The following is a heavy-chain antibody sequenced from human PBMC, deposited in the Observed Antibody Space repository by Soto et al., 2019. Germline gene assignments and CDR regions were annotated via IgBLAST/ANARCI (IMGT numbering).Heavy chain of an antibody. Sequence: EVQVLESGGGFVQPGGSLRLSCAASGFTFSSYAITWVRQAPGKGLEWVSAISSSGGATYYADSVKGRFTLSRDNSKNTLYLQMNSLRAEDTALYYCAKSVVCTYFYYYAMDVWGQGTTVTVSS. D-gene: IGHD2-15*01. J-gene: IGHJ6*02. CDR3: AKSVVCTYFYYYAMDV. CDR1: GFTFSSYA. V-gene: IGHV3-23*01. CDR2: ISSSGGAT.